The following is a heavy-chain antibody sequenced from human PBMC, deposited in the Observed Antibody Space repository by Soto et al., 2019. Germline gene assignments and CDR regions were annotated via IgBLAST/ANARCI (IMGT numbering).Heavy chain of an antibody. Sequence: QVQLQESGPGLVKPSETLSLTCTVSGGSVSSGSYYWSWIRQPPGKGLEWIGYIYYSGSTNYTPSIESRVTISVDTSENQSALKLSSVTAADTAVYYCARLRKGAFDIWGRGTMVAVSS. CDR3: ARLRKGAFDI. V-gene: IGHV4-61*01. CDR1: GGSVSSGSYY. CDR2: IYYSGST. J-gene: IGHJ3*02.